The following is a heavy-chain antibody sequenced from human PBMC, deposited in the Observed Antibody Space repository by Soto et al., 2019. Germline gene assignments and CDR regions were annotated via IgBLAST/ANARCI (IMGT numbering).Heavy chain of an antibody. V-gene: IGHV3-66*01. CDR2: IYSGGST. CDR1: GFTVSSNY. Sequence: GGSLRLSCAASGFTVSSNYMSWVRQAPGKGLEWVSVIYSGGSTYYADSVKGRFTISRDNSKNTLYLQMNSLRAEDTAVYYCARDNRIAAAEYYFDYWGKGTLVTVSS. CDR3: ARDNRIAAAEYYFDY. J-gene: IGHJ4*02. D-gene: IGHD6-13*01.